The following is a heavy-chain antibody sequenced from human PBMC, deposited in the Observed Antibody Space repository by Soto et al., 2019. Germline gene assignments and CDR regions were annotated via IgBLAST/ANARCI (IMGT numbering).Heavy chain of an antibody. CDR1: GFTFSSYV. D-gene: IGHD3-22*01. CDR2: ISGSATST. J-gene: IGHJ4*02. V-gene: IGHV3-23*01. Sequence: EVQLLESGGGLVQPGGSRRLSCAASGFTFSSYVMSWVRQAPGKGLEWVSGISGSATSTYYADSVNGRFTISRDNSRNTLYLQMNNLGAEDTAKYCCAGYYYFDYFDYWGQGTLVTVSS. CDR3: AGYYYFDYFDY.